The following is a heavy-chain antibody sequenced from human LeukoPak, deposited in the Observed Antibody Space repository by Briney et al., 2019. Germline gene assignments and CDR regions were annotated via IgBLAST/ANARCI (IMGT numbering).Heavy chain of an antibody. CDR3: AKQPYYYDSSGYNH. D-gene: IGHD3-22*01. Sequence: GGSLRLSCAASGFTFSSYAMSWVRQAPGKGLEWVSAISGSGGSTYYADSVKGRFTISRDNSKNTLYLQMNSLRAEDTAVYYCAKQPYYYDSSGYNHWGQGTLVTVSS. V-gene: IGHV3-23*01. CDR1: GFTFSSYA. J-gene: IGHJ5*02. CDR2: ISGSGGST.